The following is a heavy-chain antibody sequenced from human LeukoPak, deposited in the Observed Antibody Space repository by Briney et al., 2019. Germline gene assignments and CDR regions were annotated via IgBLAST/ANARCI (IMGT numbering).Heavy chain of an antibody. D-gene: IGHD2-2*01. V-gene: IGHV3-21*01. CDR1: GFAFSTSN. CDR3: VRHAPRDLDGLDV. J-gene: IGHJ3*01. CDR2: ISSGSTYI. Sequence: GGSLRLSCAASGFAFSTSNMNWIRQTPGKGLEWVSSISSGSTYIYYADSLKGRFTVSRDNAKSSLSLQMNSLRVEDTAMYYCVRHAPRDLDGLDVWGQGTMVTVSS.